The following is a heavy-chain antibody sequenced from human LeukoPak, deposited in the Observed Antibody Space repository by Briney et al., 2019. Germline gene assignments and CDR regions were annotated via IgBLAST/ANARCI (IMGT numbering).Heavy chain of an antibody. CDR2: IYYSGST. V-gene: IGHV4-39*07. CDR1: GGSISSSSYY. J-gene: IGHJ4*02. D-gene: IGHD3-3*01. CDR3: ASVMEIFGVVIASSFDY. Sequence: SETLSLTCAVSGGSISSSSYYWGWIRQPPGKGLEWIGSIYYSGSTYYNPSLKSRVTISVDTSKNQFSLKLSSVTAADTAVYYCASVMEIFGVVIASSFDYWGQGTLVTVSS.